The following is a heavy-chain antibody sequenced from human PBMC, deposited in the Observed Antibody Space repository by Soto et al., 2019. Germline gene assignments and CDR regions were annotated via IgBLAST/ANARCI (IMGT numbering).Heavy chain of an antibody. CDR2: VHHSGST. J-gene: IGHJ6*02. Sequence: SETLSRTCSFSVFSIIRSYCCIWVRHFPGKGLEWIGEVHHSGSTNYNPSLKSRVIMSVDKSKNQFSLELTSVTGADTADYYCARDTNKCESLGQGMDVWGQGTTVTVSS. V-gene: IGHV4-4*02. CDR3: ARDTNKCESLGQGMDV. CDR1: VFSIIRSYC. D-gene: IGHD1-1*01.